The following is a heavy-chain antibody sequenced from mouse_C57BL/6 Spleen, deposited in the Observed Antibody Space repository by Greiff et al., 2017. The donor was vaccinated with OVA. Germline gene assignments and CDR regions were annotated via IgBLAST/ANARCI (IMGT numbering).Heavy chain of an antibody. J-gene: IGHJ3*01. CDR3: ARERGQRFAY. CDR2: ISYDGSN. CDR1: GYSITSGYY. V-gene: IGHV3-6*01. Sequence: ESGPGLVKPSQSLSLTCSVTGYSITSGYYWNWIRQFPGNKLEWMGYISYDGSNNYNPSLKNRISITRDTSKNQFFLKLNSVTTEDTATYYCARERGQRFAYWGQGTLVTVSA.